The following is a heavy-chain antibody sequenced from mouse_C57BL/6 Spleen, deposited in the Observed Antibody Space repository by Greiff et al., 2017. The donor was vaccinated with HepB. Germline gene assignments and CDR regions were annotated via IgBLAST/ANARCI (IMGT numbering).Heavy chain of an antibody. Sequence: EVKLVKSGGGLVKPGGSLKLSCAASGFTFSDYGMHWVRQAPEKGLEWVAYISSGSSTIYYADTVKGRFTISRDNAKNTLFLQMTSLRSEDTAMYYCAELGWDYWGQGTSVTVSS. D-gene: IGHD4-1*01. CDR1: GFTFSDYG. CDR2: ISSGSSTI. CDR3: AELGWDY. V-gene: IGHV5-17*01. J-gene: IGHJ4*01.